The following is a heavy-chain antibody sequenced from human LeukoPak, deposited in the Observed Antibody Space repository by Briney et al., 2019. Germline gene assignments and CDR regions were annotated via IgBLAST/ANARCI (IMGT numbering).Heavy chain of an antibody. Sequence: KYGESLKISCKGSGYSFTSYWIGWVRQMPGKGLEWMGIIYPGDSDARYSPSFQGQVTISADKSISTAYLQWSSLKASDTAMYYCARTSGAWKGYFDYWGQGTLVTVSS. CDR1: GYSFTSYW. J-gene: IGHJ4*02. CDR3: ARTSGAWKGYFDY. CDR2: IYPGDSDA. D-gene: IGHD1-1*01. V-gene: IGHV5-51*01.